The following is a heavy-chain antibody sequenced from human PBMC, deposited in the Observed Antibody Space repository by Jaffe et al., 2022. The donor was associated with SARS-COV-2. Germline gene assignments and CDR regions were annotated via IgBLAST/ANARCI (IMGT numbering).Heavy chain of an antibody. CDR2: ISWNSGSI. J-gene: IGHJ4*02. V-gene: IGHV3-9*01. D-gene: IGHD5-18*01. CDR1: GFTFDDYA. Sequence: EVQLVESGGGLVQPGRSLRLSCAASGFTFDDYAMHWVRQAPGKGLEWVSGISWNSGSIGYADSVKGRFTISRDNAKNSLYLQMNSLRAEDTALYYCAKGDSADTAMVIFDYWGQGTLVTVSS. CDR3: AKGDSADTAMVIFDY.